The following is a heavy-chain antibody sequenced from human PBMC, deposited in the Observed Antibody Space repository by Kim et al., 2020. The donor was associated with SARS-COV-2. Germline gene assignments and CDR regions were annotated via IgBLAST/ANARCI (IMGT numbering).Heavy chain of an antibody. Sequence: YNPSLKSRVTISVDTSKNQFSLKLSSVTAADTAVYYCARHGSSGPSPFDYWGQGTLVTVSS. D-gene: IGHD3-22*01. J-gene: IGHJ4*02. V-gene: IGHV4-39*01. CDR3: ARHGSSGPSPFDY.